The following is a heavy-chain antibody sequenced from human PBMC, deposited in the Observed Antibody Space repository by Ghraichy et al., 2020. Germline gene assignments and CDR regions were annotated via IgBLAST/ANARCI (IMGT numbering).Heavy chain of an antibody. CDR1: GGSISSYY. V-gene: IGHV4-59*01. CDR3: ARAVRGSYYGWWFDP. J-gene: IGHJ5*02. Sequence: SQTLSLTCTVSGGSISSYYWSWIRQPPGKGLEWIGYIYYSGSTNYNPSLKSRVTISVDTSKNQFSLKLSSVTAADTAVYYCARAVRGSYYGWWFDPWGQGTLVTVSS. CDR2: IYYSGST. D-gene: IGHD1-26*01.